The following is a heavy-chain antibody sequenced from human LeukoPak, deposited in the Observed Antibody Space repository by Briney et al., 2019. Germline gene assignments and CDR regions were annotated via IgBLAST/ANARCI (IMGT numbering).Heavy chain of an antibody. D-gene: IGHD3-22*01. J-gene: IGHJ4*02. Sequence: ASVKVSCKASGDTFTSYDINWVRQATGQGLEWMGWMNPNSGNTGYAQKFQGRVTMTRNTSISTAYMELSSLRSEDTVVYYCARGIRTLYDSSGYYHYYFDYWGQGTLVTVSS. CDR1: GDTFTSYD. CDR3: ARGIRTLYDSSGYYHYYFDY. V-gene: IGHV1-8*01. CDR2: MNPNSGNT.